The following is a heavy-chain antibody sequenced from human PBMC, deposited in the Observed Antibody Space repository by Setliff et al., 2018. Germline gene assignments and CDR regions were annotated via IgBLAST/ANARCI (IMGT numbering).Heavy chain of an antibody. D-gene: IGHD6-6*01. V-gene: IGHV1-69*05. J-gene: IGHJ6*03. Sequence: SVKVSCKASGATFISYGISWVRQAPGQGLEWMGGTIPMFGTTEYAQKFQGRLTIITDESTNTAFMQLSSLRSDDTAVYYCVREGVDRRSSTDYRYYMDVWGKGTTVTVSS. CDR2: TIPMFGTT. CDR1: GATFISYG. CDR3: VREGVDRRSSTDYRYYMDV.